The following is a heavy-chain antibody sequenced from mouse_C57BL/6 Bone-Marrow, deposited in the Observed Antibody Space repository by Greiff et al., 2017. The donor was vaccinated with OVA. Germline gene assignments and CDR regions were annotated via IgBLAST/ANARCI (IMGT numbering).Heavy chain of an antibody. CDR2: FYPGSGSI. D-gene: IGHD1-1*01. CDR3: ARHEEPSYYYGSSYEAWFAY. J-gene: IGHJ3*01. V-gene: IGHV1-62-2*01. Sequence: VKPGASVKLSCKASGYTFTEYTIHWVKQRSGQGLEWIGWFYPGSGSIKYNEKFKDKATLTADKSSSTVYMELSRLTSEDSAVYFCARHEEPSYYYGSSYEAWFAYWGQGTLVTVSA. CDR1: GYTFTEYT.